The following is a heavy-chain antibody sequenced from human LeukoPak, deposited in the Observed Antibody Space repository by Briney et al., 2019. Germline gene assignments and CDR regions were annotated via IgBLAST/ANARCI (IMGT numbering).Heavy chain of an antibody. D-gene: IGHD5-12*01. CDR3: AIDRGGYSGYDFYFDY. Sequence: SQTLSLTCTVSGGSISSGSYYWSWIGQPAGKGLEWIGRIYTSGSTNYNHSLKSRATISVYTSNNQYSLKLSSVTAAHTAVYYCAIDRGGYSGYDFYFDYWGQGTLVTVSS. CDR2: IYTSGST. J-gene: IGHJ4*02. CDR1: GGSISSGSYY. V-gene: IGHV4-61*02.